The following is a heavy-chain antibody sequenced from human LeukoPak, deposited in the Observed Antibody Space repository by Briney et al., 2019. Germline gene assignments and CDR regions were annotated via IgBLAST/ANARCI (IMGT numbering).Heavy chain of an antibody. Sequence: GGSLRLSCAASGFTFSSYWMHWVRQAPGKGLVWVSRINIDGSSTSYADSVKGRFTISRDNAKNTLYLQMNSLRAEDTAVYYCASGYSSDYGGNTYWGQGTLVTVSS. CDR2: INIDGSST. V-gene: IGHV3-74*01. CDR1: GFTFSSYW. D-gene: IGHD4-23*01. J-gene: IGHJ4*02. CDR3: ASGYSSDYGGNTY.